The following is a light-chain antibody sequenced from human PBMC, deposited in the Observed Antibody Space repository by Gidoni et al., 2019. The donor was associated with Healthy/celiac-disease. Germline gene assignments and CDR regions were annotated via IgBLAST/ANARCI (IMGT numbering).Light chain of an antibody. CDR3: QQYNNWPQT. J-gene: IGKJ1*01. CDR2: GAS. CDR1: QSVSSN. Sequence: VMTQSPATLSVSPGEKATLSCRASQSVSSNLAWYQQKPGQAPRLLIYGASTRATGIPARFSGSGSGTEFTLTISSLQSEDFAVYYCQQYNNWPQTFGQGTKVEIK. V-gene: IGKV3-15*01.